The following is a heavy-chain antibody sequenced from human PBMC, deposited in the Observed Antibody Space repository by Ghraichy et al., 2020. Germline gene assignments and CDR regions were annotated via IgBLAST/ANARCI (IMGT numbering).Heavy chain of an antibody. D-gene: IGHD6-13*01. J-gene: IGHJ4*02. V-gene: IGHV4-59*08. Sequence: SETLSLTCSVSGGSTSSYYWSWIRQPPGKGLEYIGYIYYSGSSNYSPSLKSRVTISLDTSKNQFSLKLNSVTAADTAVYYCARRSPHNSSWAYYFDYWGQGTLVTVSS. CDR1: GGSTSSYY. CDR3: ARRSPHNSSWAYYFDY. CDR2: IYYSGSS.